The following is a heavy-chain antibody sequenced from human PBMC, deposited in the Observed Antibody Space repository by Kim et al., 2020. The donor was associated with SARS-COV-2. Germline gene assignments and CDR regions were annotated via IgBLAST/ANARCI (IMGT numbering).Heavy chain of an antibody. J-gene: IGHJ4*02. D-gene: IGHD6-19*01. CDR2: ISGSGGST. CDR1: GFTFSSYA. V-gene: IGHV3-23*01. Sequence: GGSLRLSCAASGFTFSSYAMSWVRQAPGKGLEWVSAISGSGGSTYYADSVKGRFTISRDNSKNTLYLQMNSLRAEDTAVYYCAKDREFGWYEGSLSGYFDYWGQGTLVTVSS. CDR3: AKDREFGWYEGSLSGYFDY.